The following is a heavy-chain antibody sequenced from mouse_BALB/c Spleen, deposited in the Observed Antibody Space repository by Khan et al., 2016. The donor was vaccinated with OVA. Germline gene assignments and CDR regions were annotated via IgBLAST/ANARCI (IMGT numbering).Heavy chain of an antibody. D-gene: IGHD1-3*01. CDR1: GFSLTSYG. CDR3: ARLEDI. J-gene: IGHJ2*01. Sequence: QVQLKESGPGLVAPSQSLSITCTVSGFSLTSYGVHWVRQPPGKGLEWLGVIWAGGSTHSNSDLMSRLSISQYNSKSQVFLKMNSLQTDDTASYYCARLEDIWGQGTTLTVSS. V-gene: IGHV2-9*02. CDR2: IWAGGST.